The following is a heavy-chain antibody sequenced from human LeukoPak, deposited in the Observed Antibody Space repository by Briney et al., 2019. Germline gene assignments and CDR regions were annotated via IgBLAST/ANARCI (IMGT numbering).Heavy chain of an antibody. J-gene: IGHJ3*02. Sequence: PGGSLRLSCAASGFTFSDYYMSWIRQAPGKGLEWVSYISSSGSTIYYADSVKGRFTISRDNAKNSLYLQMNSLRAEDTAVYYCARDPPKWDSGTARSQDEAFDIWGQGTMVTVSS. CDR3: ARDPPKWDSGTARSQDEAFDI. D-gene: IGHD1-26*01. CDR2: ISSSGSTI. V-gene: IGHV3-11*04. CDR1: GFTFSDYY.